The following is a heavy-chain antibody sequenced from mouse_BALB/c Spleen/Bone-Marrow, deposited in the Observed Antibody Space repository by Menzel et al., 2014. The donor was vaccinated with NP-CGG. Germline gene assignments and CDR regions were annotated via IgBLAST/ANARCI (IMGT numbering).Heavy chain of an antibody. Sequence: EVQLQQSGPELVKPGASVKISCKASGYSFTGYFMNWVMQSHGKSLEWIGRINPYNGDTFYNQKFKDKATLTEDKSSSTAHMELRSLASEDSAVYYCTRVTTNWCFDVWGAGTTVTVSS. J-gene: IGHJ1*01. V-gene: IGHV1-20*02. CDR1: GYSFTGYF. CDR3: TRVTTNWCFDV. CDR2: INPYNGDT. D-gene: IGHD1-1*01.